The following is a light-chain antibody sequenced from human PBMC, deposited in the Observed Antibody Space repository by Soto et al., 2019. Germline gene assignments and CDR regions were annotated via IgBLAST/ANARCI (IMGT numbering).Light chain of an antibody. CDR1: QAVPSY. V-gene: IGKV3-11*01. Sequence: EVVLTQSPATLSLSPGERATLSCMASQAVPSYLAWYQQKPGQAPRLLIYDISNRATGIPAKFSGSGSGTDFTLTIRSLEPEDVAVYYCHQRNSWPRSTFGQGTKLEIK. CDR2: DIS. J-gene: IGKJ2*02. CDR3: HQRNSWPRST.